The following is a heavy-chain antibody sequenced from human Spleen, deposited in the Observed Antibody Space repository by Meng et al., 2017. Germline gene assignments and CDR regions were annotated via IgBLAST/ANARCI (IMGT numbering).Heavy chain of an antibody. CDR3: ARDLRAYSTSPFDY. CDR1: GGSISSGCYS. Sequence: QLQLQESGSGLVKPSQTLSLTCAVSGGSISSGCYSWTWIRQPPGKGLEWLGYIYHSGSTYYNPSLKSRVTISVDRSKNQFSLKLTSVTAADTAVYYCARDLRAYSTSPFDYWGQGTLVTVSS. J-gene: IGHJ4*02. D-gene: IGHD6-6*01. V-gene: IGHV4-30-2*01. CDR2: IYHSGST.